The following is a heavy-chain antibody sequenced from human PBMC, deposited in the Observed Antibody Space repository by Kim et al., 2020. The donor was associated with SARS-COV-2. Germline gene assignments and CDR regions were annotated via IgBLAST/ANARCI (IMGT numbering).Heavy chain of an antibody. D-gene: IGHD1-26*01. J-gene: IGHJ4*02. Sequence: CYNPSLKSQVTVSVDTSKNQFSLKLSSVTAADTAVYYCASCVGACEFFDYWGQGTLVTVSS. V-gene: IGHV4-39*01. CDR3: ASCVGACEFFDY.